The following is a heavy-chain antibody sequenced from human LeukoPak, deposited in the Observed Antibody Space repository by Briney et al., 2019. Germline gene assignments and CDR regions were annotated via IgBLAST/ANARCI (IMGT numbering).Heavy chain of an antibody. V-gene: IGHV3-21*01. Sequence: GGSPRLSCAASGFSFSSYSMNWVRQAPGKGLEWVSSISSSSSHIYYADSVKGRFTISRDNAKNSLYLQMNSLRDEDTAVYYCARDWFHAIDYWGQGTLVTVSS. J-gene: IGHJ4*02. CDR3: ARDWFHAIDY. D-gene: IGHD2/OR15-2a*01. CDR2: ISSSSSHI. CDR1: GFSFSSYS.